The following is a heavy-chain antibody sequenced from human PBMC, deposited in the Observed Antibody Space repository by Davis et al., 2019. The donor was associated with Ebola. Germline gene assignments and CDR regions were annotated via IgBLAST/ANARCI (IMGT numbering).Heavy chain of an antibody. CDR3: TGTTVTSDY. V-gene: IGHV3-73*01. Sequence: GGSLRLSCAASGFTFTSYWMTWVRQASGKGLEWVGRIRSKANSYATAYAASVKGRFTISRDDSKNTAYLQMNSLKTEDTAVYYCTGTTVTSDYWGQGTLVTVSS. D-gene: IGHD4-11*01. CDR1: GFTFTSYW. J-gene: IGHJ4*02. CDR2: IRSKANSYAT.